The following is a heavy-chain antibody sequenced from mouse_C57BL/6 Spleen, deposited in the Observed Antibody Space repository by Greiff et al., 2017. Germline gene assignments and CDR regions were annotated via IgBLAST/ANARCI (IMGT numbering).Heavy chain of an antibody. V-gene: IGHV1-52*01. CDR2: IDPSDSET. J-gene: IGHJ3*01. CDR1: GYTFTSYW. Sequence: VQLQQPGAELVRPGSSVKLSCKASGYTFTSYWMHWVKQRPIQGLEWIGNIDPSDSETPYNQKFKDKATLTVDKSSSTAYMQLSSLTSEDSAVYYCASDYKGFAYWGQGTLVTVSA. D-gene: IGHD2-12*01. CDR3: ASDYKGFAY.